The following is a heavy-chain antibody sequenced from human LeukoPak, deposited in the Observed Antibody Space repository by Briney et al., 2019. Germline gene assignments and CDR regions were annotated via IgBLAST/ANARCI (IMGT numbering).Heavy chain of an antibody. V-gene: IGHV3-23*01. J-gene: IGHJ4*02. CDR3: ATSGTNYDILTYFDY. D-gene: IGHD3-9*01. Sequence: PGGSLRLSCAASGFTFSSYGMSWVRQAPGKGLEWVSAISGSGGSTYYADSVKGRFTISRDNSKNTLYLQMNSLRAEDTAVYYCATSGTNYDILTYFDYWGQGTLVTVSS. CDR1: GFTFSSYG. CDR2: ISGSGGST.